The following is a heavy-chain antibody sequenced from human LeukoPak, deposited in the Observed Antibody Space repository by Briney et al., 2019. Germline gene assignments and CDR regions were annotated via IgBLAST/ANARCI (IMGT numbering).Heavy chain of an antibody. CDR3: ARDFSKIAVAGHRFDP. V-gene: IGHV4-38-2*02. CDR2: INQSGGT. Sequence: SETLSLTCTVSGYSISSGYYWNGIRQPPGQGLEWIGEINQSGGTNYNPSLKSRVTISIDTSKTQFSLKLSSVTAADTAVYYCARDFSKIAVAGHRFDPWGQGTLVTVSS. D-gene: IGHD6-19*01. CDR1: GYSISSGYY. J-gene: IGHJ5*02.